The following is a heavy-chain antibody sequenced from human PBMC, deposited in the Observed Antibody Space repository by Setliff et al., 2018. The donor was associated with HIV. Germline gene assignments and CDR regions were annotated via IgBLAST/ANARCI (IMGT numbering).Heavy chain of an antibody. Sequence: SETLSLTCAVSGDSSSASYWNWIRQFPGGGLEWIGYIYYSGSTKYNPSLKRRVTISIDKSRKYFSLKLPSVTAADTAMYFCTKGRLGQADYWGQGTLVTVS. CDR2: IYYSGST. J-gene: IGHJ4*02. D-gene: IGHD4-17*01. CDR1: GDSSSASY. CDR3: TKGRLGQADY. V-gene: IGHV4-59*01.